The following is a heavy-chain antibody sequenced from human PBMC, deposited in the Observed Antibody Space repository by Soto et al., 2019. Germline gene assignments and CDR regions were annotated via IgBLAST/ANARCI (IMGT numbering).Heavy chain of an antibody. J-gene: IGHJ4*02. D-gene: IGHD6-13*01. CDR2: INHSGST. CDR1: GGSFSGYY. V-gene: IGHV4-34*01. CDR3: ARGIAAAKYYFDY. Sequence: PSETLSLTCAVYGGSFSGYYWSWIRQPPGRGLEWIGEINHSGSTNYNPSLKSRATISVDTSKNQFSLKLSSVTAADTAVYYCARGIAAAKYYFDYWGQGTLVTVSS.